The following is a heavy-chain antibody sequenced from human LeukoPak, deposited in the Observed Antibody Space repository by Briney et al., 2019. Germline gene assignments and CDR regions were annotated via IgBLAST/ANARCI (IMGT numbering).Heavy chain of an antibody. CDR3: ARGRTYGDYEYYFDY. Sequence: GGSLRLSCAASGFTFSSYDMHWGRQAPGKGLEWVSAISTAGDTYYPGSVKGRFTISRENAKNSLYLQMNSLRAGDTAVYYCARGRTYGDYEYYFDYWGQGTLVTVSS. D-gene: IGHD4-17*01. CDR2: ISTAGDT. V-gene: IGHV3-13*01. CDR1: GFTFSSYD. J-gene: IGHJ4*02.